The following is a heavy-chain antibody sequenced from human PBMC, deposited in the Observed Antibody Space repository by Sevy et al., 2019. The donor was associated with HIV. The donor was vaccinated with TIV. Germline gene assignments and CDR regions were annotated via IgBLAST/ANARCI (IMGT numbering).Heavy chain of an antibody. V-gene: IGHV3-23*01. Sequence: GGSLRLSCAASGFTCSSYAMSWVRQAPGKGLEWVSAISGSGGSTYYADSVKGRFTISRDNSKNTLYLQMNSLRAEDTAVYYCAKARERPGNYGEPLDYWGQGTLVTVSS. J-gene: IGHJ4*02. CDR2: ISGSGGST. CDR3: AKARERPGNYGEPLDY. D-gene: IGHD4-17*01. CDR1: GFTCSSYA.